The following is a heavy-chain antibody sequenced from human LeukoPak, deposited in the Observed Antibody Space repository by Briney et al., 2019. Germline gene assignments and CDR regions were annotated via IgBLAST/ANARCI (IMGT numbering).Heavy chain of an antibody. V-gene: IGHV1-18*01. D-gene: IGHD5-18*01. Sequence: ASVKVSCTASGYTFTSYGISSVRQAPGQGLEWMGWICAYNGKTNYAQKLQGRVTMTTDTSTSTAYMELRSLRSDDTAVYYCARERKAMGGNWFDPWGEGTLVTVSS. J-gene: IGHJ5*02. CDR2: ICAYNGKT. CDR3: ARERKAMGGNWFDP. CDR1: GYTFTSYG.